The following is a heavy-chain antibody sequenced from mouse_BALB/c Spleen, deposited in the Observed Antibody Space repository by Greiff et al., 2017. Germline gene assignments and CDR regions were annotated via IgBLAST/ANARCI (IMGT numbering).Heavy chain of an antibody. V-gene: IGHV5-6-5*01. Sequence: EVQLVESGGGLVKPGGSLKLSCAASGFTFSSYAMSWVRQTPEKGLEWVASISSGGSTYYPDSVKGRFTISRDNARNILYLQMSSLRSEDTAMYYCARGKLPDYWGQGTTLTVSS. CDR2: ISSGGST. CDR3: ARGKLPDY. J-gene: IGHJ2*01. CDR1: GFTFSSYA.